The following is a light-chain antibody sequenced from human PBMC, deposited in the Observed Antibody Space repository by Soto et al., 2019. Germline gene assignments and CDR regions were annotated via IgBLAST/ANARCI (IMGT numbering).Light chain of an antibody. J-gene: IGKJ4*01. CDR3: QQYNTYPLP. CDR2: DAS. V-gene: IGKV1-5*01. Sequence: DIQMTQSPSTLSASVGDRVTITCRASQSMSSWLAWYQQKPGKAPKLLIYDASSLESGVPSRFSGSGSGTEFTLTISSLQPDYFATYYCQQYNTYPLPFGGGTKVEIK. CDR1: QSMSSW.